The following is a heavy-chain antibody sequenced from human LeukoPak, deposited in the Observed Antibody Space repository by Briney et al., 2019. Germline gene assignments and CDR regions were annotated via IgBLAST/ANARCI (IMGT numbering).Heavy chain of an antibody. D-gene: IGHD6-19*01. CDR1: GFTFSSYA. CDR3: ARFRSGWYMDY. V-gene: IGHV3-23*01. J-gene: IGHJ4*02. Sequence: GGSLRLSCAASGFTFSSYALSWVRQAPGKGLEWVSGITDSGTGTYYADSVKGRFTISRDNSKNTLFLQMSSLRVEDTAVYYCARFRSGWYMDYWGQGTLVTVSS. CDR2: ITDSGTGT.